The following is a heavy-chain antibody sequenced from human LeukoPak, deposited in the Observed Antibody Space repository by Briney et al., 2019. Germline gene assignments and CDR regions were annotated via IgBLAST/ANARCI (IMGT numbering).Heavy chain of an antibody. J-gene: IGHJ4*02. V-gene: IGHV4-59*08. D-gene: IGHD6-19*01. CDR2: IYGSEST. CDR1: GDSHISHQ. Sequence: SETLSLTCTVSGDSHISHQWSWIRPPPGKGLEWIGYIYGSESTHYDRSLRSRVTISQDTSKNQFSLKLTSVTAADTAVYYCARNVGWYSHDSWGQGTLVTVSS. CDR3: ARNVGWYSHDS.